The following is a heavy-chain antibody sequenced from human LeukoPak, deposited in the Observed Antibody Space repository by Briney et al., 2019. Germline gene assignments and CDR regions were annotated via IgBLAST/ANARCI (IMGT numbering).Heavy chain of an antibody. Sequence: GGSLRLSCAASGFIFGDYAMHWVRQAPGKGLEWVSGISWNSGSIGYADSVKGRFTISRDNAKNSLYLQMNSLRAEDTAVYYCAELGITMIGGVWGKGTTVTISS. J-gene: IGHJ6*04. V-gene: IGHV3-9*01. CDR3: AELGITMIGGV. CDR2: ISWNSGSI. D-gene: IGHD3-10*02. CDR1: GFIFGDYA.